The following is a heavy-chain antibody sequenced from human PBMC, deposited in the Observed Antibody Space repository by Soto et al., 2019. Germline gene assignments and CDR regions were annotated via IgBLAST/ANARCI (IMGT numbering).Heavy chain of an antibody. J-gene: IGHJ6*02. D-gene: IGHD5-18*01. CDR3: ARDPRPGWSYGGLRYYGTDV. V-gene: IGHV3-48*02. CDR1: GFKFSDFY. Sequence: GGSLRLSCAASGFKFSDFYMNWVRQAPGKGLEWVSYISSSSSTIYYADSVKGRFTISRDNAKNSLYLQMNSLRDEDTAVYYCARDPRPGWSYGGLRYYGTDVWGQGTTVTVSS. CDR2: ISSSSSTI.